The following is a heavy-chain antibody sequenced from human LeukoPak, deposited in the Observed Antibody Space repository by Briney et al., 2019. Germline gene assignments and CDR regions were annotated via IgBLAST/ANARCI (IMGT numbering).Heavy chain of an antibody. J-gene: IGHJ4*02. CDR3: ASSGYSYGSEYY. CDR2: IKQDGSEK. D-gene: IGHD5-18*01. Sequence: GGSLRLSCAASGFTFSSYWMSWVRQAPGKGLGWVANIKQDGSEKYYVDSVKGRFTISRDYTKNSLYLQMNSLRAEDTAVYYCASSGYSYGSEYYWGQGTLVTVSS. CDR1: GFTFSSYW. V-gene: IGHV3-7*03.